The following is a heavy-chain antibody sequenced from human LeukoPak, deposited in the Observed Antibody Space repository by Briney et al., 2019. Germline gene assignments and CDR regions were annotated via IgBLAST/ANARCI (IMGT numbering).Heavy chain of an antibody. J-gene: IGHJ4*02. Sequence: PGASLRLSCAASGVTFSSYAMSWVRQAPGKGLEWVSAISGSGGSTYYADSVKGRSTISRDNSKNTLYLQMNSLRAEDTAVYYCAKDWNLRSKNGYYFDYWGQGTLVTVSS. CDR1: GVTFSSYA. CDR2: ISGSGGST. V-gene: IGHV3-23*01. D-gene: IGHD4-17*01. CDR3: AKDWNLRSKNGYYFDY.